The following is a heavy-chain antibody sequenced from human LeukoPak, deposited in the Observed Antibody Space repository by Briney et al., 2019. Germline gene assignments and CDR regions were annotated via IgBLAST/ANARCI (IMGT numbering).Heavy chain of an antibody. D-gene: IGHD1-7*01. V-gene: IGHV4-31*03. J-gene: IGHJ5*02. CDR1: GDSIISGGGYY. CDR2: IYYSGST. CDR3: ARGYWNYRGWFDP. Sequence: PSETLSLTCTVSGDSIISGGGYYWSWIRQHPGKGLEWIGYIYYSGSTYYNPSLKSRVSILVDTSNNQFSLRLSSVTAADTAVYYCARGYWNYRGWFDPWGQGTLVTVSS.